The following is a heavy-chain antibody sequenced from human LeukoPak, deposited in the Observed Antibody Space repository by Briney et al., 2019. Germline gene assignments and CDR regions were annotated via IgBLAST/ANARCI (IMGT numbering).Heavy chain of an antibody. V-gene: IGHV4-59*11. CDR1: GGSISSHY. J-gene: IGHJ5*02. CDR3: ASWAYSSSWSNWFDP. D-gene: IGHD6-13*01. CDR2: IYYSGST. Sequence: SETLSLTCTVSGGSISSHYWGWIRQPPGRGLEWIGCIYYSGSTNYNPSFKSRVTISVDTSKNQFSLKLSSMTAADTAVYYCASWAYSSSWSNWFDPWGQGTLVTVSS.